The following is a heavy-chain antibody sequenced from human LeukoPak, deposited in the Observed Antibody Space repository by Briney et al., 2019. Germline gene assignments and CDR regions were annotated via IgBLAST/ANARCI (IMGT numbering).Heavy chain of an antibody. D-gene: IGHD5-24*01. CDR2: ISSSSSYI. CDR3: AREYRDGYSNLAY. Sequence: PVGTLRLSCAASGFTFSSHRMSCVRRAPGKGLGWVSAISSSSSYIYYADSVKGRFTITRDNAKTSLSLQMNSLRAEDTAVYYCAREYRDGYSNLAYWGEGTLVTVSS. V-gene: IGHV3-21*01. J-gene: IGHJ4*02. CDR1: GFTFSSHR.